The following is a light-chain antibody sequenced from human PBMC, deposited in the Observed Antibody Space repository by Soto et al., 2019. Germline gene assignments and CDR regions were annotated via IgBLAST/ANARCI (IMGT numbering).Light chain of an antibody. V-gene: IGKV1-5*03. Sequence: DIQMTQSPSTLSGSVGDRVTITCRASQIISSWLAWYQQKPVKATKLLIYKASTLKSGVPSRFSGSGSGTEFTLTISSLQPDDFATYYCQHYNSYSEAFGQGTKVELK. CDR1: QIISSW. J-gene: IGKJ1*01. CDR2: KAS. CDR3: QHYNSYSEA.